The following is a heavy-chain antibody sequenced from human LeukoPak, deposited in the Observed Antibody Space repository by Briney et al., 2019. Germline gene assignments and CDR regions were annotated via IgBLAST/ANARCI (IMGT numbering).Heavy chain of an antibody. CDR3: ARVRCSSTSCTYYFDY. Sequence: GGSLRLSCAASGFTFSSYSMNWVRQAPGKGLEWVSSISSSSSYIYYADSVKGRFTISRDNAKNSLYLQMNSLRDEDTAVYYCARVRCSSTSCTYYFDYWGQGTLVTVSS. CDR2: ISSSSSYI. CDR1: GFTFSSYS. J-gene: IGHJ4*02. V-gene: IGHV3-21*01. D-gene: IGHD2-2*01.